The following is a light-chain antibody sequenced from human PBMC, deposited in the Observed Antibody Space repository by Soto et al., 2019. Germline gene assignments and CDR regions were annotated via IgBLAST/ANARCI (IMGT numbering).Light chain of an antibody. CDR2: DAS. Sequence: EIVLTQSPATLSLSPGERATLSCRASQSVSNFLAWYQQKPGQAPRLLISDASNRDTGIPGRFSGSGSGTDFSLTISSLEPEAFAVYYCQKSSNWPWTFGQGTKVEIK. CDR3: QKSSNWPWT. CDR1: QSVSNF. J-gene: IGKJ1*01. V-gene: IGKV3-11*01.